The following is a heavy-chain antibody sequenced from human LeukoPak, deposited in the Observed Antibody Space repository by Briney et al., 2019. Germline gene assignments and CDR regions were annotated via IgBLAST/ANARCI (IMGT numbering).Heavy chain of an antibody. J-gene: IGHJ4*02. D-gene: IGHD3-22*01. CDR2: VYHSGST. V-gene: IGHV4-38-2*01. Sequence: SETLSLTCAVSGYSISSGYYWGWIRPPPGKGREWIGIVYHSGSTYYNSSLKIRVTISVDTSKNQFSLKLSSVTAADTAVYYCARLSAYYYALDYWGQGTLVTVSS. CDR1: GYSISSGYY. CDR3: ARLSAYYYALDY.